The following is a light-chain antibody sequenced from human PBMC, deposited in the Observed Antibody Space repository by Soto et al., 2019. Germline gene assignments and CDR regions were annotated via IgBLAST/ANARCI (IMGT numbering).Light chain of an antibody. CDR2: DDS. Sequence: SYELTQPPSVSVAPGQTARITCGGNNIGSKSVHWYQQKPGQAPVLVVYDDSDRPSGVSSRFSGSKSGNTASLSISGLQAEDEADYYCSSYTSSSTLDFGTGTKVTVL. V-gene: IGLV3-21*02. CDR1: NIGSKS. J-gene: IGLJ1*01. CDR3: SSYTSSSTLD.